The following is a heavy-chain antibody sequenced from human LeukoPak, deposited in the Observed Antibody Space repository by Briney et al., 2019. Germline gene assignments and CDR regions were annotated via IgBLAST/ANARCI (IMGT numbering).Heavy chain of an antibody. D-gene: IGHD3-10*01. CDR2: INHSGST. CDR1: GGSFSGYY. J-gene: IGHJ4*02. V-gene: IGHV4-34*01. CDR3: ARGSGSFGY. Sequence: TSETLSLTCAVYGGSFSGYYWSWIRQSPGKGLEWIGEINHSGSTNYNPSLKSRVTISVDTSKNQFSLKLSSVTAADTAVYYCARGSGSFGYWGQGTLVTVPS.